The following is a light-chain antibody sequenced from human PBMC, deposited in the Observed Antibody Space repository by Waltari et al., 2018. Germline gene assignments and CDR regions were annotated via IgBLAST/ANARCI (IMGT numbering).Light chain of an antibody. CDR1: SSDVGSHDL. CDR3: CSYVGGIIPYG. J-gene: IGLJ1*01. V-gene: IGLV2-23*02. Sequence: QSALTQPASVSGSPGQSITISCTGTSSDVGSHDLVSWYQQPPGKAPKLLIYEVIKRPSGVANRFAGSKSGNTACLTISGLQAEDGGDYYCCSYVGGIIPYGFGTGTKVTVL. CDR2: EVI.